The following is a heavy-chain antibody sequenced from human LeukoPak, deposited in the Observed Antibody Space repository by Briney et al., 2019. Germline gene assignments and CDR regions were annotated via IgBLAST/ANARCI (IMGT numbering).Heavy chain of an antibody. CDR2: INHSGST. CDR1: GGSFSGYY. D-gene: IGHD3-22*01. J-gene: IGHJ4*02. CDR3: ARGIWSYYYDSSGYLPSYYFDY. V-gene: IGHV4-34*01. Sequence: SETLSLTCAVYGGSFSGYYWSWIRQPPGKGLEWIGEINHSGSTNYNPSLKSRVTISVDTSKNQFSLKLSPVTAADTAVYYCARGIWSYYYDSSGYLPSYYFDYWGQGTLVTVSS.